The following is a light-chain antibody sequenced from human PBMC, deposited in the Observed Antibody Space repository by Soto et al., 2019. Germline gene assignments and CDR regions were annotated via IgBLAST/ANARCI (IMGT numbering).Light chain of an antibody. J-gene: IGKJ5*01. V-gene: IGKV3-20*01. CDR2: GAS. CDR3: QQYGSSQIT. Sequence: MLSQSPGTLSLSPGERATLSCRASQSVSSSYLAWYQQKPGQAPRLLIYGASSRATGIPDRFSGSGSGTDFTLTISRLEPEDFAVYYCQQYGSSQITFGQVTRLEI. CDR1: QSVSSSY.